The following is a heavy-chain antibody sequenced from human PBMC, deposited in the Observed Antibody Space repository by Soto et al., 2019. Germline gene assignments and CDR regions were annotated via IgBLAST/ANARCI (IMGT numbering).Heavy chain of an antibody. CDR3: VRDAPSHQSIFDL. J-gene: IGHJ4*02. Sequence: EASVKVSCKSSGYSFTSYGISWVRQAPEQGLEWMGWINLNDGGTNSPRKFQGRLTMTRDKSITTVYMELSRLRSDDTAVYFCVRDAPSHQSIFDLWGPGTLVTVSS. CDR2: INLNDGGT. D-gene: IGHD2-2*01. CDR1: GYSFTSYG. V-gene: IGHV1-2*02.